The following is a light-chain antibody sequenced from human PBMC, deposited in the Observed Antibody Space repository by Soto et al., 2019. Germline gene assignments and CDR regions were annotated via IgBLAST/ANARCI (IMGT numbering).Light chain of an antibody. J-gene: IGLJ3*02. CDR3: VLYMGSGLWV. CDR1: SGSVSSGNY. Sequence: QTVVTQEPSFSVSPGGTVTLTCGLNSGSVSSGNYPSWYQQTPGQPPRTLIYSTNTRSSGVPARFSGSILGNRAALTITGAQADYESDYYCVLYMGSGLWVFGGGTKLTVL. V-gene: IGLV8-61*01. CDR2: STN.